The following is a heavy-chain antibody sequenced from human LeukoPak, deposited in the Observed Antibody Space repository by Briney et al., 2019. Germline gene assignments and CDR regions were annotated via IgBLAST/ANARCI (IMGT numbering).Heavy chain of an antibody. CDR1: GGSISSGDYY. Sequence: PSETLSLTCTVSGGSISSGDYYWSWIRQPPGKGLEWIGYIYYSGSTYYNPSLKSRVTISVDTSKNQFSLKLSSVTAADTAVYYCARVLIVAAGTLDYWGQGTLVTVSS. CDR2: IYYSGST. J-gene: IGHJ4*02. D-gene: IGHD6-13*01. CDR3: ARVLIVAAGTLDY. V-gene: IGHV4-30-4*01.